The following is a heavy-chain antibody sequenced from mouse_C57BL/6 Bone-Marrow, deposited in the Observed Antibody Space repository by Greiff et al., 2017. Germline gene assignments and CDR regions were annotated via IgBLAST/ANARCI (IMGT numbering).Heavy chain of an antibody. CDR1: GFNIKNNY. V-gene: IGHV14-3*01. D-gene: IGHD2-3*01. CDR3: ALIYDGYVCWR. Sequence: VQLKESVAELVRPGASVKLSCTASGFNIKNNYMHWVKQRPEQGLEWIGSIDPANGNTKYAPKFQGKATITADTSSNTAYLQLSSLTSEDTAIYYCALIYDGYVCWRWGQGTLVTVSA. J-gene: IGHJ3*01. CDR2: IDPANGNT.